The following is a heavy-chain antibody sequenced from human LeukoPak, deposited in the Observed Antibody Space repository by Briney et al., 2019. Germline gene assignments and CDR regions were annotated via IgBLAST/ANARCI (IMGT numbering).Heavy chain of an antibody. D-gene: IGHD4-11*01. Sequence: SETLSLTCAVYGGSFSGYYWSWLRQPPGKGLEWIGEINHSGSTNYNPSLKSRVTISVDTSKNQFSLKLSSVTAADTAVYYCARDVMTTVTGGWFDPWGQGTLVTVSS. CDR3: ARDVMTTVTGGWFDP. CDR2: INHSGST. CDR1: GGSFSGYY. V-gene: IGHV4-34*01. J-gene: IGHJ5*02.